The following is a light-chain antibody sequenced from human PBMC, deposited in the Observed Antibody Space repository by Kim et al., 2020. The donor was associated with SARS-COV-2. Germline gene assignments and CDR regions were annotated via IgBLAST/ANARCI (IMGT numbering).Light chain of an antibody. Sequence: ASVGDRVTITCRASQNISNFLGWFQQKPGKAPKSLIFAASNLQRGVPSKFSGTGSGTDFTLIIDSLQPEDFATYYCQQYDSYPLTFGQGTRLEIK. CDR1: QNISNF. J-gene: IGKJ5*01. V-gene: IGKV1-16*02. CDR2: AAS. CDR3: QQYDSYPLT.